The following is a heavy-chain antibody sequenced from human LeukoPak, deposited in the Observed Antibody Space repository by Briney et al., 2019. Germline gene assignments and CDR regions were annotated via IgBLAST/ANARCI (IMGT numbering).Heavy chain of an antibody. CDR3: ARDGEWLLPHSDAFDI. V-gene: IGHV3-23*01. CDR1: GITLSNYG. D-gene: IGHD3-3*01. CDR2: IRESAGGT. J-gene: IGHJ3*02. Sequence: GGSLRLSCVVAGITLSNYGMSWIRQAPGKGLEWVAHIRESAGGTNYADSVKGRFTISRDNAKNSLYLQMNSLRAEDTAVYYCARDGEWLLPHSDAFDIWGQGTMVTVSS.